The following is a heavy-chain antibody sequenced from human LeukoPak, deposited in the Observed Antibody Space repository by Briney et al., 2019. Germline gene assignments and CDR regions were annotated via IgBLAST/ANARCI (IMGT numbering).Heavy chain of an antibody. Sequence: PGGSLRLSCAASGFTFSTYNMNWVRQAPGKGLEWVSYISSSSRTVYYADSVKGRFTISRDNAKNSLRLQMNNLRAEDTAVYYCASEAPRPIKWERELILSYYFDFWGQGTLVTVSS. J-gene: IGHJ4*02. CDR1: GFTFSTYN. CDR3: ASEAPRPIKWERELILSYYFDF. V-gene: IGHV3-48*01. CDR2: ISSSSRTV. D-gene: IGHD1-7*01.